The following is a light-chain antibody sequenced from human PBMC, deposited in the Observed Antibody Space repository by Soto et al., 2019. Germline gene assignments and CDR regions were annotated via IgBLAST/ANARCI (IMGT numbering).Light chain of an antibody. V-gene: IGKV1-39*01. Sequence: DIQMTQSPLSLSASVGDRVTITCRASQSISSYVNWYQQKPGKAPKLLIYAASRLQSGVPSRFSGSGSGTDFTLTISKSEPEDFATYYCQQSNRTPLTFGQGTRLEIK. CDR1: QSISSY. CDR3: QQSNRTPLT. CDR2: AAS. J-gene: IGKJ5*01.